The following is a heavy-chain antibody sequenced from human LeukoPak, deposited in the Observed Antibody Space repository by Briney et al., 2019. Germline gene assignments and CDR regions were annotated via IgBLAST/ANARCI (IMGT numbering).Heavy chain of an antibody. V-gene: IGHV3-21*04. J-gene: IGHJ4*02. CDR3: ARRSGIAVAGAFDY. Sequence: PGGSLRLSCAASGFTFTTYSMNWVRQAPGKGLEWVSSISSTGSYRFHADSVKGRFTISRDNSKNTLYLQMNSLRAEDTAVYYCARRSGIAVAGAFDYWGQGTLVTVSS. D-gene: IGHD6-19*01. CDR1: GFTFTTYS. CDR2: ISSTGSYR.